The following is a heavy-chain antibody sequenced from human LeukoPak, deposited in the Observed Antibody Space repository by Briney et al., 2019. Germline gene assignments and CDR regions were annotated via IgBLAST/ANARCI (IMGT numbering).Heavy chain of an antibody. Sequence: GGSLRLSCAASGFTFSSYGMHWVRQAPGKGLEWVAFIRYDGSNKYSADSVKGRFTISRDNSKNTLYLQMNSLRPEDTAVYYCGRGPGISAAVIDYWGQGSLVTVSS. CDR1: GFTFSSYG. CDR2: IRYDGSNK. D-gene: IGHD6-13*01. J-gene: IGHJ4*02. CDR3: GRGPGISAAVIDY. V-gene: IGHV3-30*02.